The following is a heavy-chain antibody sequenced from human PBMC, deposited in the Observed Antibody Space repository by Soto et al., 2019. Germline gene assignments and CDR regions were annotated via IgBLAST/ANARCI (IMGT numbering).Heavy chain of an antibody. CDR3: TRDHAPRTPRRLDV. CDR2: IRNKANSYTT. V-gene: IGHV3-72*01. J-gene: IGHJ6*02. CDR1: GFTSSDHY. Sequence: EVQLVESGGGLVQPGGSLRLSCAASGFTSSDHYMDWVRQAPGKGLEWVGRIRNKANSYTTEYAASVKGRFTISGDESKNPLYLQMNSLKTEDTAVYYCTRDHAPRTPRRLDVWSQAITLTVSS. D-gene: IGHD6-6*01.